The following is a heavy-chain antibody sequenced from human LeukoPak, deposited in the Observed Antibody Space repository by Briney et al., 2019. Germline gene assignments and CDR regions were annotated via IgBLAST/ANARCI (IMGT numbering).Heavy chain of an antibody. D-gene: IGHD1-26*01. Sequence: KSSETLSLTCTVSGGSISSYYWSWIRQPPGKGLEWIGYIYYSGSTNYNPSLKSRVTISVDTSKNQFSLKLSSVTAADTAVYYCARMGISGSYYVTGFDYWGQGTLVTVSS. CDR3: ARMGISGSYYVTGFDY. CDR1: GGSISSYY. CDR2: IYYSGST. V-gene: IGHV4-59*01. J-gene: IGHJ4*02.